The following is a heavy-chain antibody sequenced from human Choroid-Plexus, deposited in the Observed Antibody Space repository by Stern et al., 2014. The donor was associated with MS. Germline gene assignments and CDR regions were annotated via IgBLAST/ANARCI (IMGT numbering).Heavy chain of an antibody. V-gene: IGHV5-51*01. CDR2: IYPGDSDT. CDR1: GYSFTSYW. CDR3: ARRVAAAGDAFDI. D-gene: IGHD6-13*01. J-gene: IGHJ3*02. Sequence: EMQLVESGAEVKKPGESLKISCKGSGYSFTSYWIGWVRQMPGKGLEWMGIIYPGDSDTRYRPSFQGQVTISADKSISTAYLQWSSLKASDTAMYYCARRVAAAGDAFDIWGQGTMVTVSS.